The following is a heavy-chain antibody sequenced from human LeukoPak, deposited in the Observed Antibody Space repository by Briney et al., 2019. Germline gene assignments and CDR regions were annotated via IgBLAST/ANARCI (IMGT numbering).Heavy chain of an antibody. J-gene: IGHJ4*02. CDR1: GFSLTTNGVG. D-gene: IGHD5-12*01. CDR2: IYWDGDK. V-gene: IGHV2-5*02. Sequence: SGPTLVKPTQTLTLTCTFSGFSLTTNGVGVGWVRQPPGKAPEWLALIYWDGDKRYSPSLKSRLTITKDSSKNQILFTLTNMGPVDTATYYCARSGGYSGYEAYYFDYWGQGTLVTVSS. CDR3: ARSGGYSGYEAYYFDY.